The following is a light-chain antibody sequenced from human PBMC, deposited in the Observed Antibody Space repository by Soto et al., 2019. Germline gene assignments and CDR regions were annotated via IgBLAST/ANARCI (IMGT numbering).Light chain of an antibody. CDR2: AAS. Sequence: DIQMTQSPSSLSASVGDRVTITCRASQGISNYLAWYQQKPGKVPKLLIYAASTLQSGVPSRFSGSGSGTDFTLTISSLQTEDVATYYCQKYNSAPRVTFGPGTKVDIK. V-gene: IGKV1-27*01. J-gene: IGKJ3*01. CDR1: QGISNY. CDR3: QKYNSAPRVT.